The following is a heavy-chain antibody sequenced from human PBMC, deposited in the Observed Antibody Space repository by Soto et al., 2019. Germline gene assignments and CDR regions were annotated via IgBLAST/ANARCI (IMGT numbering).Heavy chain of an antibody. CDR1: GYTFTSYA. D-gene: IGHD3-10*01. CDR2: INTNTGNP. Sequence: ASVKVSCKASGYTFTSYAMNGVRQAPGQGLEWMGWINTNTGNPTYAQGFTGRFVFSLDTSVSTAYLQICSLKAEDTAVYYCARDSTLGLLWFGETWFDPWGQGTLVTVSS. J-gene: IGHJ5*02. CDR3: ARDSTLGLLWFGETWFDP. V-gene: IGHV7-4-1*01.